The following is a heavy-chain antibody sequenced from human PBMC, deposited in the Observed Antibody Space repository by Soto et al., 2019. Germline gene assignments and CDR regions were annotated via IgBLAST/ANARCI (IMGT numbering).Heavy chain of an antibody. CDR2: IYYSGST. CDR3: ARLSNWFDP. J-gene: IGHJ5*02. V-gene: IGHV4-59*01. Sequence: PSETLSLTCTVSGGSISSYYWSWIRQPPGKGLEWIGYIYYSGSTNYNPSLKSRVTISVDTSKNQFSLKLSSVTAADTAVYYCARLSNWFDPWGQGTLVTVPQ. CDR1: GGSISSYY.